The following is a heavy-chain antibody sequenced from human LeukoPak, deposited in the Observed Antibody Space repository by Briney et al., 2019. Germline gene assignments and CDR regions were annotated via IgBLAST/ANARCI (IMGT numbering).Heavy chain of an antibody. CDR3: ARTRHFYDSSGPKTPFFDY. J-gene: IGHJ4*02. V-gene: IGHV4-4*07. D-gene: IGHD3-22*01. CDR1: GGSISSYY. CDR2: IYTSGST. Sequence: SETLSLTCTVSGGSISSYYWSWIRQPAGKGLEWIGRIYTSGSTNYNPSLKSRVTMSVDTSKNQFSLKLSSVTAADTAVYYCARTRHFYDSSGPKTPFFDYRGQGTLVTVSS.